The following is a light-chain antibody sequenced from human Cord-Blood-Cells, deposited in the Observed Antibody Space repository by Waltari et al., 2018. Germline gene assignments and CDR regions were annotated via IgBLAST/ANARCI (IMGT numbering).Light chain of an antibody. CDR2: GAS. CDR1: QSVSSN. Sequence: EIVMTQSPATLSVSPGERATLSCRASQSVSSNLAWYQQKPGQAPRLLIYGASTMATGIPARFSGSGYGTECTLTISSLQSEDFAVYYCQQYNNWPPYSFGQGTKLEIK. V-gene: IGKV3-15*01. J-gene: IGKJ2*03. CDR3: QQYNNWPPYS.